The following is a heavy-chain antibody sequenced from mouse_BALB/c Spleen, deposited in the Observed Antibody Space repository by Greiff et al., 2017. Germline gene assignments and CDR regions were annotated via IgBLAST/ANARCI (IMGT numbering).Heavy chain of an antibody. Sequence: EVHLVESGGGLVKPGGSLKLSCAASGFTFSSYAMSWVRQTPEKRLEWVASISSGGSTYYPDSVKGRFTISRDNARNILYLQMSSLRSEDTAMYYCARGDDGYYVFAYWGQGTLVTVSA. CDR3: ARGDDGYYVFAY. CDR2: ISSGGST. D-gene: IGHD2-3*01. CDR1: GFTFSSYA. J-gene: IGHJ3*01. V-gene: IGHV5-6-5*01.